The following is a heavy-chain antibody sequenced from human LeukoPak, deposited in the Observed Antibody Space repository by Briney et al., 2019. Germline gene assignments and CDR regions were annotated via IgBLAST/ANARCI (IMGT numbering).Heavy chain of an antibody. D-gene: IGHD5-24*01. V-gene: IGHV4-39*07. Sequence: SETLSLTCTVSGGSISSSSYYWGWIRQPPGKGLEWIGSIYYSGSTYYNPSLKSRVAISVDTSKNQFSLKLSSVTAADTAVYYCAREDGYNAPFDYWGQGTLVTVSS. CDR1: GGSISSSSYY. CDR3: AREDGYNAPFDY. J-gene: IGHJ4*02. CDR2: IYYSGST.